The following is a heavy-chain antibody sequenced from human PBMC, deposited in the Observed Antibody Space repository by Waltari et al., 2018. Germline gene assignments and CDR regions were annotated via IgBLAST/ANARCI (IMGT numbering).Heavy chain of an antibody. CDR1: ASTFVSHW. D-gene: IGHD5-18*01. V-gene: IGHV3-7*01. J-gene: IGHJ3*02. Sequence: EVQLVESGGGLVQPGGSLRPSCAALASTFVSHWLHWARPAPGKGLEWVANIKQDGSEKYYVDSVKGRFTISRDNAKNSLYLQMNSLRAEDTAVYYCAGVDTAMVTGAFDIWGQGTMVTVSS. CDR3: AGVDTAMVTGAFDI. CDR2: IKQDGSEK.